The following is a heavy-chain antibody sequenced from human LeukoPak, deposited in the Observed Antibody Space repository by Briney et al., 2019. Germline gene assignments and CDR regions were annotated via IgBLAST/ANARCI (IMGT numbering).Heavy chain of an antibody. J-gene: IGHJ4*02. Sequence: GGSLRLSCVASGITLRSSSMHWVRQAPGKGLEGLAFIRFDGSTKYYADSVKGRFTVCRDNYKRRLYLQMNSLRAEDTAIYYCAKGKAVVGAAGPDYWGQGTLVTVSS. V-gene: IGHV3-30*02. CDR2: IRFDGSTK. CDR1: GITLRSSS. D-gene: IGHD2-15*01. CDR3: AKGKAVVGAAGPDY.